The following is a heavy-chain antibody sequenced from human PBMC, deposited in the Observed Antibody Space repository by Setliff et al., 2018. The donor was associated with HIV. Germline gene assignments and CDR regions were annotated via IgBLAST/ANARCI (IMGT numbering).Heavy chain of an antibody. D-gene: IGHD3-9*01. CDR2: IYSTGST. Sequence: SETLSLICTFSGDSISSGNYYWSWIRQPAGKGLEWIGRIYSTGSTNYNPSLKSRVTISSDTSKNLFSPKLTTVTAADAAVYYCTRDTGYILSGYRPHWYFDLWGRGTLVTVSS. CDR3: TRDTGYILSGYRPHWYFDL. V-gene: IGHV4-61*02. J-gene: IGHJ2*01. CDR1: GDSISSGNYY.